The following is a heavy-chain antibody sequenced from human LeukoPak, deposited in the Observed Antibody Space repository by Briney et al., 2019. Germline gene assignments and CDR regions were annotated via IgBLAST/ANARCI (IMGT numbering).Heavy chain of an antibody. CDR3: ASNGPLGYYDSSGYYYYYYGMDV. CDR1: GFTFSDYY. V-gene: IGHV3-11*04. CDR2: ISSSSSTI. D-gene: IGHD3-22*01. Sequence: PGGSLRLSCAASGFTFSDYYMSWIRQAPGKGLEWVSYISSSSSTIYYADSVKGRFTISRDNAKNSLYLQMNSLRAEDTAVYYCASNGPLGYYDSSGYYYYYYGMDVWGQGTTVTVSS. J-gene: IGHJ6*02.